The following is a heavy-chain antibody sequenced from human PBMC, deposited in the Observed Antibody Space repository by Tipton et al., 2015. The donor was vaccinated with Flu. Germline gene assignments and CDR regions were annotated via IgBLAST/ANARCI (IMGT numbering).Heavy chain of an antibody. D-gene: IGHD3-16*01. CDR3: ARNLGVGGFDY. CDR1: GGTFSSYA. J-gene: IGHJ4*02. Sequence: QLVQSGAEVKKPGSSVKASCKASGGTFSSYAISWVRQAPGQGLERMGGIIPIFGTANYAQKFQGRVTITADRSTSTAYMEQNSLRSEGTAVYYCARNLGVGGFDYWGQGTQDTVSS. CDR2: IIPIFGTA. V-gene: IGHV1-69*06.